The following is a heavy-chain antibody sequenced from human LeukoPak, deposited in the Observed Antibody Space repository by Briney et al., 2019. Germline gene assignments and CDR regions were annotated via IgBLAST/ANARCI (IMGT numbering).Heavy chain of an antibody. CDR1: GYTFTSYS. J-gene: IGHJ6*04. CDR2: ISTYNGST. CDR3: AREVLVYGLDV. D-gene: IGHD2-2*03. Sequence: GASVKVSCKASGYTFTSYSIAWVRQAPGQGLEWMGWISTYNGSTKYAQKLQGRVTMTTDTSTSAAYMELRSLRSDDTAVYYCAREVLVYGLDVWGNGTAVAVSA. V-gene: IGHV1-18*04.